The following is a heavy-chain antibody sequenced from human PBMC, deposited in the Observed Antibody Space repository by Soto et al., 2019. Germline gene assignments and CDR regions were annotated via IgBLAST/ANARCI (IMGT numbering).Heavy chain of an antibody. CDR1: GFTFSTYA. V-gene: IGHV3-23*01. D-gene: IGHD1-26*01. CDR3: ALRKTGSYFDY. Sequence: GFLRLSCAASGFTFSTYAMGWVRQAPGKGLEWVSAISATGAGTYYADSVKGRFTISRDNSKNTLHLQMNSLRAEDTAVYYCALRKTGSYFDYWGQGTLVPSPQ. CDR2: ISATGAGT. J-gene: IGHJ4*02.